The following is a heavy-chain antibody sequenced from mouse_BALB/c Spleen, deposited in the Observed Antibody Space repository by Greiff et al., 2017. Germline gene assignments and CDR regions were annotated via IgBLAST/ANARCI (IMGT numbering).Heavy chain of an antibody. CDR3: ARVAYDYDGGRGWYFDV. D-gene: IGHD2-4*01. V-gene: IGHV5-4*02. CDR2: ISDGGSYT. J-gene: IGHJ1*01. CDR1: GFTFSDYY. Sequence: EVKVVESGGGLVKPGGSLKLSCAASGFTFSDYYMYWVRQTPEKRLEWVATISDGGSYTYYPDSVKGRFTISRDNAKNNLYLQMSSLKSEDTAMYYCARVAYDYDGGRGWYFDVWGAGTTVTVSS.